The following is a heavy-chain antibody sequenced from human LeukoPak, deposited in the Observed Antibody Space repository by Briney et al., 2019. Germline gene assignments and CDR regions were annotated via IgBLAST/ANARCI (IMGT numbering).Heavy chain of an antibody. V-gene: IGHV3-66*01. J-gene: IGHJ4*02. CDR2: IYSGGHT. CDR1: GFTFSSYG. D-gene: IGHD1-1*01. Sequence: PGGSLRLSCAASGFTFSSYGMSWVRQAPGKGLEWVSVIYSGGHTYYVDSVKGRFTISRDNSKNTLYLQMNTLRAEDTAVYYCARTGNPATGDYWGQGTLVTVSS. CDR3: ARTGNPATGDY.